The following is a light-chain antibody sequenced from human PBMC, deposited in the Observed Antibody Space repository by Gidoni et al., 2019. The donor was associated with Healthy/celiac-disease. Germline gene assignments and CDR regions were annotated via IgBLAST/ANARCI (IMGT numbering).Light chain of an antibody. Sequence: DIQMTQSPSSLSASVGDRVTITCQASQSISSYLNWYQQKPGKAPKLLIYAASSLQSGVPSRFSGSGSGTDFTLTISSLQPEDFATYYCQQSYSLFTFGPGTKVDIK. CDR2: AAS. J-gene: IGKJ3*01. V-gene: IGKV1-39*01. CDR3: QQSYSLFT. CDR1: QSISSY.